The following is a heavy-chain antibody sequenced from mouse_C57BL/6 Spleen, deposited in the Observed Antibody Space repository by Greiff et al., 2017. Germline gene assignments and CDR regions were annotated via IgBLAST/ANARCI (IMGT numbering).Heavy chain of an antibody. CDR1: GFNFKDYY. J-gene: IGHJ3*01. V-gene: IGHV14-2*01. CDR3: TRQLTETRVLAY. D-gene: IGHD4-1*01. Sequence: VQLQQSGAELVKPGASVKLSCTASGFNFKDYYMHWVKQRTEQGLEWIGRIDPEDGDTKYAPKFQGKATITADTSSNTAYLQLSSLTSEDTAVXYCTRQLTETRVLAYWGQGTLVTVSA. CDR2: IDPEDGDT.